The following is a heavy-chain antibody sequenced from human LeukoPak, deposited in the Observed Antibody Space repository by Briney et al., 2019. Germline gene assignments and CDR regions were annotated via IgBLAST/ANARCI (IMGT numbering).Heavy chain of an antibody. CDR2: IYHSGST. CDR1: GGSISSSNW. Sequence: NPSETLSLTCAVSGGSISSSNWWSWVRQPPGKGLEWIGEIYHSGSTNYNPSLKSRVTISVDKSKNQFSLKLSSVTAADTAVYYCARAGGYYYGSRRSWFDPWGQGTLVTVSS. CDR3: ARAGGYYYGSRRSWFDP. D-gene: IGHD3-10*01. J-gene: IGHJ5*02. V-gene: IGHV4-4*02.